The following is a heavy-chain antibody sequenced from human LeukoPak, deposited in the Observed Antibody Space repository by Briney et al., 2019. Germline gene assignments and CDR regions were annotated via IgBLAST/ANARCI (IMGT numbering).Heavy chain of an antibody. CDR1: GFTFSSYA. CDR2: IRGSGGST. CDR3: SNSQTANGIRYFDWYPMEEGMDV. V-gene: IGHV3-23*01. J-gene: IGHJ6*02. Sequence: PGGSLRLSCAASGFTFSSYAMSWVRQAPGKGLEWVSAIRGSGGSTYYAASVKGRFTISRDNSKNTLYLQMNSLRAEDTAVYYCSNSQTANGIRYFDWYPMEEGMDVWGQGTTVTVSS. D-gene: IGHD3-9*01.